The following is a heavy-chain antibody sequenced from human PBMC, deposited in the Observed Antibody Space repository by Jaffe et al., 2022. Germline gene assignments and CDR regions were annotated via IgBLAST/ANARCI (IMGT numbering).Heavy chain of an antibody. J-gene: IGHJ5*02. Sequence: QVQLVQSGAEVKKPGSSVKVSCKASGGTFSSYAISWVRQAPGQGLEWMGGIIPIFGTANYAQKFQGRVTITTDESTSTAYMELSSLRSEDTAVYYCARDPGGGDYGDYAVWFDPWGQGTLVTVSS. CDR2: IIPIFGTA. V-gene: IGHV1-69*05. CDR3: ARDPGGGDYGDYAVWFDP. D-gene: IGHD4-17*01. CDR1: GGTFSSYA.